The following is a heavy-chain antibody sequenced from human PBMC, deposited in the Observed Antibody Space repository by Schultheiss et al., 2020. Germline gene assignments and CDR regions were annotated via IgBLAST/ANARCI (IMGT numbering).Heavy chain of an antibody. CDR1: GGSFSGYY. CDR2: INHSGST. CDR3: ARKRLAYCTNGVCYMSRAFYFDY. J-gene: IGHJ4*02. V-gene: IGHV4-34*01. Sequence: SATLSLTCAVYGGSFSGYYWTWIRQPPGKGLEWIGEINHSGSTNYNPSLKSRVTISVDTSKNQFSLKLSSVTAADTAVFYCARKRLAYCTNGVCYMSRAFYFDYWGQGTLVTGSS. D-gene: IGHD2-8*01.